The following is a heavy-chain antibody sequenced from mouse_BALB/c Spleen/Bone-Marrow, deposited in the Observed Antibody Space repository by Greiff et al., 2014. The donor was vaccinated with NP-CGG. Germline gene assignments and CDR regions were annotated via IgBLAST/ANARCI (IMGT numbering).Heavy chain of an antibody. D-gene: IGHD1-2*01. CDR2: IWADGST. Sequence: VNVVESGPGLVAPSQSLSISCTVSGFSLTSYGVHWVRQPPGKGLEWLGVIWADGSTNYNSALMSRLSISKDNSKSQVFLKMNSLQADDAAMYYCARITTATGAIDYWGQGTSVTVPS. CDR1: GFSLTSYG. J-gene: IGHJ4*01. V-gene: IGHV2-9*02. CDR3: ARITTATGAIDY.